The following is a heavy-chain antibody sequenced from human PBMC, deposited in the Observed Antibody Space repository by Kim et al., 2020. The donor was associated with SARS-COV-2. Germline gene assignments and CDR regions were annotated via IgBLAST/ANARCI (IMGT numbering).Heavy chain of an antibody. Sequence: GESLKISCKGSGYSFTSYWISWVRQMPGKGLEWMGRIDPSDSYTNYSPSFQGHVTISADKSISTAYLQWSSLKASDTAMYYCAVNIVVDRLPYYYYGMDVWGQGTTVTVSS. CDR2: IDPSDSYT. D-gene: IGHD2-21*01. J-gene: IGHJ6*02. V-gene: IGHV5-10-1*01. CDR3: AVNIVVDRLPYYYYGMDV. CDR1: GYSFTSYW.